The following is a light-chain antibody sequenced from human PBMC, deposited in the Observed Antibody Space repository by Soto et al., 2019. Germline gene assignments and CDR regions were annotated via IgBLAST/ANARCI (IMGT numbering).Light chain of an antibody. Sequence: DIQMTQSPSSLSASLGDRVTITCRASQDVTTWLAWYQQKPGRAPNLLIYNASSLERGVPSRFSAGGSGTEFTLTISSLQPDDSSTYYCQQYYSFGTFGQGTKVEI. V-gene: IGKV1-5*01. CDR3: QQYYSFGT. CDR1: QDVTTW. J-gene: IGKJ1*01. CDR2: NAS.